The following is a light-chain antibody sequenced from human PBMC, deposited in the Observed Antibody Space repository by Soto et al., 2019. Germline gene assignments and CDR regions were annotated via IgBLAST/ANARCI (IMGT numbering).Light chain of an antibody. CDR2: DVS. CDR3: CSYAGSYTLVV. V-gene: IGLV2-11*01. Sequence: QSGLTQPRSVSGSPGQAVTISCTGTSSDFCGYNYVSWYQQHPGKAPKLMIYDVSKRPSGVPDRFSGSKSGNTASLTISGLQAEDEADYYCCSYAGSYTLVVFGGGTKVPVL. J-gene: IGLJ2*01. CDR1: SSDFCGYNY.